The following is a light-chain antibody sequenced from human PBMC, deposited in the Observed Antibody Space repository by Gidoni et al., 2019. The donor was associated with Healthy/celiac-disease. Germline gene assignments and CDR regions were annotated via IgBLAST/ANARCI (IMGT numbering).Light chain of an antibody. CDR1: SSDVGGYNY. CDR3: SSYTSSSTWV. Sequence: QSALTQPVSVSGSPGPSLTISCTGTSSDVGGYNYVSWYQQHPGKAPKLMIYEVSNRPSGVSNRFSGSKSGNTASLTISGLQAEDEADYYCSSYTSSSTWVFGGGTKLTVL. CDR2: EVS. J-gene: IGLJ3*02. V-gene: IGLV2-14*01.